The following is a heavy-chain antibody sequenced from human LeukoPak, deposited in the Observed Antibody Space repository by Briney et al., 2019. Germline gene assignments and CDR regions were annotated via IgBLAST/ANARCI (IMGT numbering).Heavy chain of an antibody. V-gene: IGHV4-59*01. CDR1: GGSISSYY. D-gene: IGHD3-9*01. Sequence: SETLSLTCTVSGGSISSYYWSWIRQPPGKGLEWIGYIYYSGSTNYNPSLKSRVTISVDTSKNQFSLKLSSVTAADTAVYYCARVSPQELRCFDWLSPGAYFDYWGQGTLVTVSS. CDR3: ARVSPQELRCFDWLSPGAYFDY. J-gene: IGHJ4*02. CDR2: IYYSGST.